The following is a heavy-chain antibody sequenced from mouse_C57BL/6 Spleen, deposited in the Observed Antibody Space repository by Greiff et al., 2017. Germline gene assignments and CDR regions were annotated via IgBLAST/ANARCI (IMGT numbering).Heavy chain of an antibody. J-gene: IGHJ3*01. D-gene: IGHD1-1*01. V-gene: IGHV1-26*01. Sequence: VQLQQSGPELVKPGASVKISCKASGYTFTDYYMNWVKQSHGKSLEWIGDINPNNGGTSYNQKFKGKATLTVDKSSSTAYMELRSLTSEDSAVYYCAYGSSLAWFAYWGQGTLVTVSA. CDR3: AYGSSLAWFAY. CDR2: INPNNGGT. CDR1: GYTFTDYY.